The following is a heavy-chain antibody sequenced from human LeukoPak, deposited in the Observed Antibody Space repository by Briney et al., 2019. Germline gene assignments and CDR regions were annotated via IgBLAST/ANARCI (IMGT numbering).Heavy chain of an antibody. Sequence: GGSLRLSCAASGFTFSSYGMHWVRQAPGKGLEWVAVIWYDGSNKYYADSVKGRFTISRDNSKNTLYLQINSLRAEDTAVYYCARGGRGYSYALYYFDYWGQGTLVSVSS. CDR1: GFTFSSYG. J-gene: IGHJ4*02. CDR2: IWYDGSNK. D-gene: IGHD5-18*01. CDR3: ARGGRGYSYALYYFDY. V-gene: IGHV3-33*01.